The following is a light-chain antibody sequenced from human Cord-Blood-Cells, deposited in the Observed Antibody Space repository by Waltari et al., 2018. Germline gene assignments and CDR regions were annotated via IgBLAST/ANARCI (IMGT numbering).Light chain of an antibody. V-gene: IGLV2-11*01. CDR3: AAWDDSLNGWV. CDR1: SSDVGGYNY. J-gene: IGLJ3*02. Sequence: QSALTQPRSVSGSPGQSVTISCTGTSSDVGGYNYVSWYQQHPGKAPRLMIYDGSKRPSGVPDRFSGPKSGNTASLTISGLQAEDEADYYCAAWDDSLNGWVFGGGTKLTVL. CDR2: DGS.